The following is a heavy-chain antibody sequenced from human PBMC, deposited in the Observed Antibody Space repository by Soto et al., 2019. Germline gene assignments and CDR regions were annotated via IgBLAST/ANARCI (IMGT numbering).Heavy chain of an antibody. V-gene: IGHV4-31*03. CDR3: ARVTTIFGVVITYYFDY. J-gene: IGHJ4*02. CDR1: GGSISSGGYY. D-gene: IGHD3-3*01. CDR2: IYYSGST. Sequence: SETLSLTCTVSGGSISSGGYYWSWIRQHPGKGLEWIGYIYYSGSTYYNPSLKSRVTISVDTSKNQFSLKLSPVTAADTAVYYCARVTTIFGVVITYYFDYWGQGTLVTVSS.